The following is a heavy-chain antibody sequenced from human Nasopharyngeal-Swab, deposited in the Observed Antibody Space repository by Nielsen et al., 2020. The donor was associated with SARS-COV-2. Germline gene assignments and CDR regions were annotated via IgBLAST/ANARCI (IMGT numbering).Heavy chain of an antibody. J-gene: IGHJ4*02. CDR1: GFTFSSYN. CDR2: ISTGGDNM. V-gene: IGHV3-21*01. Sequence: GGSLRLSCAAAGFTFSSYNMHGVRQAPGKGREGVSSISTGGDNMDYADSVKGRFTVSRDNARAAVYLHLNSPRAADTAIYYCARDDYFCTGGNCYSVPFDCWGQGTLVTVSS. D-gene: IGHD2-15*01. CDR3: ARDDYFCTGGNCYSVPFDC.